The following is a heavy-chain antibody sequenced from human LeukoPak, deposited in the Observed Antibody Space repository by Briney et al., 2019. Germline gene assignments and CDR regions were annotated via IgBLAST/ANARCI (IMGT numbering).Heavy chain of an antibody. CDR1: GFTFSSYA. CDR3: AKGSYSSGWANRC. Sequence: GGSLRLSCAASGFTFSSYAMSWVRQAPGKGLEWVSAISGSGAGTYYADSVKGRFTISRDNSKNTLYLQMNSLRADDTAVYYCAKGSYSSGWANRCWGQGTLVTVSS. V-gene: IGHV3-23*01. CDR2: ISGSGAGT. J-gene: IGHJ4*02. D-gene: IGHD6-19*01.